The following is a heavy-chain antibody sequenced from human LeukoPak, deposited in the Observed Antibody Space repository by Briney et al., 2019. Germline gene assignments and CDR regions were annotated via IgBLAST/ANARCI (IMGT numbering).Heavy chain of an antibody. CDR2: IYYSGST. V-gene: IGHV4-39*07. CDR1: GGSFSSYY. Sequence: SETLSLTCAVYGGSFSSYYWGWIRQPPGKGLEWIGSIYYSGSTYYNPSLKSRVTISVDTSKNQFSLKLSSVTAADTAVYYCARDRKGRELRWFDPWGQGTLVTVSS. D-gene: IGHD1-26*01. J-gene: IGHJ5*02. CDR3: ARDRKGRELRWFDP.